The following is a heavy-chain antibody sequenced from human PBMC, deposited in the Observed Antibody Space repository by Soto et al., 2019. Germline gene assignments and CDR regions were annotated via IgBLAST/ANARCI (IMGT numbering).Heavy chain of an antibody. CDR1: GSTLTDLY. V-gene: IGHV3-72*01. CDR2: SRNKANGYTT. D-gene: IGHD5-18*01. J-gene: IGHJ4*02. Sequence: GGPLRLSFQASGSTLTDLYIDCIRQAPGKGLEWVGRSRNKANGYTTDYAASVKGRFAISRDDSKNSLYLHMNSLKTEDTALYYCLRVVAGYSYGHHFDYWGQGT. CDR3: LRVVAGYSYGHHFDY.